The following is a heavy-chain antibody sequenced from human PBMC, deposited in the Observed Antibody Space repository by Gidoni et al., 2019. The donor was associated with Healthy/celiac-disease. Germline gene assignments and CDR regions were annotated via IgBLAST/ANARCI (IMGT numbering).Heavy chain of an antibody. Sequence: QVQLVQSGAEVKKPGSSVKVSCKASGGTFSSYAISWVRQAPGQGLEWMGGIIPIFGTANYAQKFQGRVTITADESTSTAYMELSSLRSEDTAVYYCAREPDCSGGSCPDEYFQHWGQGTLVTVSS. CDR3: AREPDCSGGSCPDEYFQH. CDR1: GGTFSSYA. CDR2: IIPIFGTA. J-gene: IGHJ1*01. V-gene: IGHV1-69*01. D-gene: IGHD2-15*01.